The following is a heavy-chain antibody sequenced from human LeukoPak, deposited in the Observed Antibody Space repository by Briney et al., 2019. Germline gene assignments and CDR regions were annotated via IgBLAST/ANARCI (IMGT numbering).Heavy chain of an antibody. J-gene: IGHJ4*02. D-gene: IGHD3-10*01. CDR2: INPSGGST. CDR3: ARAWDTMVRGVIIGY. CDR1: GYTFTGYY. Sequence: ASVKVSCKASGYTFTGYYMHWVRQAPGQGLEWMGIINPSGGSTSYAQKFQGRVTMTRDTSTSTVYMELSSLRSEDTAVYYCARAWDTMVRGVIIGYWGQGTLVTVSS. V-gene: IGHV1-46*01.